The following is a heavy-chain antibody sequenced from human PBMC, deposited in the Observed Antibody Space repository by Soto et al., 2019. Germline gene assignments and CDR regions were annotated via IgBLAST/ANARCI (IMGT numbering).Heavy chain of an antibody. J-gene: IGHJ3*02. CDR3: TTDPPSPTVTTEEGAFDI. CDR1: GFTFSNAW. D-gene: IGHD4-17*01. Sequence: GGSLRLSCAASGFTFSNAWMSWVRQAPGKGLEWVGRIKSKTDGGTTDYAAPVKGRFTISRDDSKNTLYLQMNSLKTEDTAVYYCTTDPPSPTVTTEEGAFDIWGQGTMVTVSS. CDR2: IKSKTDGGTT. V-gene: IGHV3-15*01.